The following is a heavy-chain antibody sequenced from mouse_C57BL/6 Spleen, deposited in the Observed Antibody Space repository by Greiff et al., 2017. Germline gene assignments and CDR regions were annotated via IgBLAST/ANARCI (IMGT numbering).Heavy chain of an antibody. J-gene: IGHJ3*01. CDR2: INYDGSST. D-gene: IGHD2-3*01. CDR1: GFTFSDYY. CDR3: AREDDGYSAWFAY. Sequence: DVKLVESEGGLVQPGSSMKLSCTASGFTFSDYYMAWVRQVPEKGLEWVANINYDGSSTYYLDSLKSRFIISRDNAKNILYLQMSSLKSEDTATYYCAREDDGYSAWFAYWGQGTLVTVSA. V-gene: IGHV5-16*01.